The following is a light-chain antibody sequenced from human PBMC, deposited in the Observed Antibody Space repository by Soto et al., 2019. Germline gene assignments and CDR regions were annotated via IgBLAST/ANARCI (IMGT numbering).Light chain of an antibody. Sequence: IQVTQSPSFVSASIGDRVTTTCRASQDIGVRVAWFKPQPGKAPKYLIQSASSLQSGVPSRFSGRGSGTEFTLTINSLQPDDVATYYCQQYHIYSGTFGQGTKVDIK. CDR2: SAS. J-gene: IGKJ1*01. CDR3: QQYHIYSGT. CDR1: QDIGVR. V-gene: IGKV1D-16*01.